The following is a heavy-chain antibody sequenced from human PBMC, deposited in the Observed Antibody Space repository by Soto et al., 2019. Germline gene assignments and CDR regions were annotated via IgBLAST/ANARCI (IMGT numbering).Heavy chain of an antibody. Sequence: SETLSLTCTVSGGSISSYYWSWIRQPPGKGLEWIGYIYYSGSTNYNPSLKSRVTISVDTSKNQFSLKLSSVTAADTAVYYFVRGDILTGYGGYYYYMDVWGKGTTVTVSS. V-gene: IGHV4-59*01. CDR3: VRGDILTGYGGYYYYMDV. J-gene: IGHJ6*03. CDR2: IYYSGST. D-gene: IGHD3-9*01. CDR1: GGSISSYY.